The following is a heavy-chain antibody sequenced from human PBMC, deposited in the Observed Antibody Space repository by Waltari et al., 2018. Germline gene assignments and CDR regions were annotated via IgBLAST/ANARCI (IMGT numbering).Heavy chain of an antibody. D-gene: IGHD2-2*01. J-gene: IGHJ5*02. CDR2: ISAYNGNT. V-gene: IGHV1-18*01. Sequence: QVQLVQSGAEVKKPGASVKVSCKASGYTFPSYCISWVRQAPGQGLEWMGWISAYNGNTNYAQKLQGRVTMTTDTSTSTAYMELRSLRSDDTAVYYCARYCSSTSCRYNWFDPWGQGTLVTVSS. CDR1: GYTFPSYC. CDR3: ARYCSSTSCRYNWFDP.